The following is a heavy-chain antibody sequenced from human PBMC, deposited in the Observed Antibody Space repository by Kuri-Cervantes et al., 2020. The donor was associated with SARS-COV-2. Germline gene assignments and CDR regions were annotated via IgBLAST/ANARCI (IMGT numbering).Heavy chain of an antibody. D-gene: IGHD2-2*01. Sequence: GESLKISCAASGFTFSSYAMHWVRQAPGKGLEWVAVISYDGSNKYYADSVKGRFTIPRDNSKNTLYLQMNSLRAEDTAVYYCARDRGIVVVPAEGYFDYWGQGTLVTVSS. CDR1: GFTFSSYA. CDR3: ARDRGIVVVPAEGYFDY. J-gene: IGHJ4*02. V-gene: IGHV3-30-3*01. CDR2: ISYDGSNK.